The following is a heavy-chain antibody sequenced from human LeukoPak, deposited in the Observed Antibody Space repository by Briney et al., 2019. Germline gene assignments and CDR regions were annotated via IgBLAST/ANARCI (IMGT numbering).Heavy chain of an antibody. Sequence: GASVNVACKPSGYTVPKCEIKGLQQAAGKELEWMGWRNPNSGRTGFAQKFQGRLTMTADTSISTAYMELSSLTSDDTAVYYCARGPVSTHGMDVWGQGTTVTVSS. CDR1: GYTVPKCE. CDR3: ARGPVSTHGMDV. D-gene: IGHD6-13*01. J-gene: IGHJ6*02. CDR2: RNPNSGRT. V-gene: IGHV1-8*01.